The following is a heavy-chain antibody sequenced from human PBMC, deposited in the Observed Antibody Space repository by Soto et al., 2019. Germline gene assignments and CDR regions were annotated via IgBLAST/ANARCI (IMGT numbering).Heavy chain of an antibody. CDR3: ARWKDGYNFFDY. CDR2: IWYDGSNK. CDR1: GFTFSSYG. V-gene: IGHV3-33*01. D-gene: IGHD5-12*01. Sequence: QVQLVESGGGVVQPGRSLRLSCAASGFTFSSYGMHWVRQAPGKGLEWVAVIWYDGSNKYYADSVKGRFTISRDNSKNTLYLQMNSLRAEDTAVYYCARWKDGYNFFDYWGQGTLVTVSS. J-gene: IGHJ4*02.